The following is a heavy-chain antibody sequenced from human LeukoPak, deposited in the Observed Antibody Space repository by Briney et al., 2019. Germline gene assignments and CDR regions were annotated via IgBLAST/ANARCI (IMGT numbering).Heavy chain of an antibody. CDR2: INPNHGDT. J-gene: IGHJ3*02. V-gene: IGHV1-2*02. Sequence: GASVKVSCKASGYTFTGYYMHWVRQAPGQGLEWMGWINPNHGDTNYAQKFQGRVTMTRDTSISTAYMELSRLRSDDTAVYYRARDAAAEDAFDIWGQGTMVTVSS. D-gene: IGHD2-15*01. CDR1: GYTFTGYY. CDR3: ARDAAAEDAFDI.